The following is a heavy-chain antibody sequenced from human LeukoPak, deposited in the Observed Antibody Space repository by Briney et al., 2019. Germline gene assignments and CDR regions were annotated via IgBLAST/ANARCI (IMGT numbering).Heavy chain of an antibody. CDR3: AKDFWSGYGRPYYFDY. Sequence: GGSLRLSCAASGFTFSSYGMHWVRQAPGKGLEWVAFIRYDGSNNYYADSVKGRFTISRDSSKNTLYLQMNSLRAEDTAVYYCAKDFWSGYGRPYYFDYWGQGTLVTVSS. CDR1: GFTFSSYG. D-gene: IGHD3-3*01. CDR2: IRYDGSNN. J-gene: IGHJ4*02. V-gene: IGHV3-30*02.